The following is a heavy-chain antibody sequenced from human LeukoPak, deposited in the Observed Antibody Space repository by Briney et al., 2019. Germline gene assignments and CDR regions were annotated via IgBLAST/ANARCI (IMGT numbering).Heavy chain of an antibody. CDR2: INHSGST. CDR1: GGSFSGYY. D-gene: IGHD3-3*01. CDR3: ARLVYYDFWSGYSFADY. Sequence: SETLSLTCAVYGGSFSGYYWSWIRQPPGKGLEWIGEINHSGSTNYNPSLKSRVTISVDTSKNQFSLKLSSVTAADTAVYYCARLVYYDFWSGYSFADYWGQGTLVTVSS. J-gene: IGHJ4*02. V-gene: IGHV4-34*01.